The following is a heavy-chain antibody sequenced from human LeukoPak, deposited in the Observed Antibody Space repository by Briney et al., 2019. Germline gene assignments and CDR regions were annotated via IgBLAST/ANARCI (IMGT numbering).Heavy chain of an antibody. V-gene: IGHV3-74*03. CDR3: AKREKAVTGIYYFDH. CDR2: IAPDGSST. D-gene: IGHD6-19*01. J-gene: IGHJ4*02. Sequence: GGSLRLSCGASGFTIGSYWMHWVRQVPGKGLVWVSRIAPDGSSTQYADSVEGRFAISRDNAKNTLYLQMSSLRAEDTAVYYCAKREKAVTGIYYFDHWGQGTLVTVSS. CDR1: GFTIGSYW.